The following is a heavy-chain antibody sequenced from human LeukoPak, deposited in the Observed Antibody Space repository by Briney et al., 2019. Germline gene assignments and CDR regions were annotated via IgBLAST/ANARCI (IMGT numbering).Heavy chain of an antibody. CDR1: GFSFRRCA. J-gene: IGHJ4*02. D-gene: IGHD2-2*01. CDR2: ISGSGGST. Sequence: GFSLRLSCAASGFSFRRCAMFWVRQAPGEGLAWVSAISGSGGSTYYADSVKGRFTISRDNSKNTLYLQMNSLRAEDTAVYYCAKAVVPADTINDYWGQGALVTVSS. CDR3: AKAVVPADTINDY. V-gene: IGHV3-23*01.